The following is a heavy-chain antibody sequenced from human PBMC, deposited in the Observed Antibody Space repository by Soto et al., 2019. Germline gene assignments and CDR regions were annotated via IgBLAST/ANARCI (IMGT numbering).Heavy chain of an antibody. J-gene: IGHJ4*02. D-gene: IGHD3-16*01. CDR2: TYYRSRWYN. Sequence: SQTLSLTCAISGDSVPGNSAAWNWIRQSPSRGLEWLGRTYYRSRWYNDYAVSVKSRITVTPDTSKDQFSLHLNSVTPEDTAVYYWARVFPYYVSSDSFPYYCGQGALVTGSS. CDR1: GDSVPGNSAA. V-gene: IGHV6-1*01. CDR3: ARVFPYYVSSDSFPYY.